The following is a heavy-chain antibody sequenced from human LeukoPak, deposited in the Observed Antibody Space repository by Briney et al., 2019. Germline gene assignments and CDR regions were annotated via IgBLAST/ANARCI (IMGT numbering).Heavy chain of an antibody. CDR3: VRFAKARGARIGFDP. J-gene: IGHJ5*02. V-gene: IGHV3-21*01. CDR2: ITPSSTDI. Sequence: GGSLRLSCAASGFTFSIYGMNWVRQAPGKGLEWVSSITPSSTDINYADSVKSRFTVSRDNAKSTLYLQMNSQRAEDTAIYYCVRFAKARGARIGFDPWGQGNLVTVSS. CDR1: GFTFSIYG. D-gene: IGHD5-24*01.